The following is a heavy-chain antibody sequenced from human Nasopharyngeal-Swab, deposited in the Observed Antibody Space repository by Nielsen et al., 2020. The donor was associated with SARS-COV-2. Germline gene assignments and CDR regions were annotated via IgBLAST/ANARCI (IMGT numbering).Heavy chain of an antibody. CDR3: AGRGISVSGDYYYYMDV. V-gene: IGHV3-7*01. J-gene: IGHJ6*03. Sequence: GESLKISCAASGFTFSSHWMNWVRQAPGKGLEWVANIKQDGSEKYYADSVKGRFTISRDNARKSLYLQMDSLRGEDTGVYYCAGRGISVSGDYYYYMDVWGKGTLVTVSS. D-gene: IGHD3-3*02. CDR1: GFTFSSHW. CDR2: IKQDGSEK.